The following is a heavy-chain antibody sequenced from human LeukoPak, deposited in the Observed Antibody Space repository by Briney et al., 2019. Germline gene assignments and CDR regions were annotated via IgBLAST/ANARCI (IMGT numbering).Heavy chain of an antibody. D-gene: IGHD3-22*01. Sequence: PSETLSLTCTVSGGSISGYYWSWSRQPPGKGVEWIGNLYYMRGAWYKSSLKSRVTTSVDTSRNEFSLKLSSVTAADTAVYYCALLNSGPYYYDGDPAFDIWGQGTMVTVSS. J-gene: IGHJ3*02. CDR1: GGSISGYY. V-gene: IGHV4-59*01. CDR2: LYYMRGA. CDR3: ALLNSGPYYYDGDPAFDI.